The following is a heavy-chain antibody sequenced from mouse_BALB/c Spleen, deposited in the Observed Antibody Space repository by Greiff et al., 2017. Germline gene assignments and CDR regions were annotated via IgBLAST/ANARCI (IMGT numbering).Heavy chain of an antibody. CDR2: IDPSDSET. V-gene: IGHV1-69*02. D-gene: IGHD1-1*01. CDR1: GYTFTSYW. J-gene: IGHJ3*01. Sequence: QVQLQQPGAELVKPGAPVKLSCKASGYTFTSYWMNLVKQRPGRGLAWIGRIDPSDSETHYNQKFKDKATLTVDKSSSTAYIQLSSLTSEDSAVYYCARDYGSSPWFAYWGQGTLVTVSA. CDR3: ARDYGSSPWFAY.